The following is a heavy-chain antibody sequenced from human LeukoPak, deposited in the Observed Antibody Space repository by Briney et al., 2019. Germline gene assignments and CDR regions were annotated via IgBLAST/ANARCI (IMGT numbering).Heavy chain of an antibody. CDR3: ARPQGYYDSSGYRTDAFDI. CDR1: GFTFSSYS. Sequence: GGSLRLSCAASGFTFSSYSMNWVRQAPGKGLEWVAVISYDGSNKYYADSVKGRFTISRDNSKNTLYLQMNSLRAEDTAVYYCARPQGYYDSSGYRTDAFDIWGQGTMVTVSS. D-gene: IGHD3-22*01. V-gene: IGHV3-30*03. CDR2: ISYDGSNK. J-gene: IGHJ3*02.